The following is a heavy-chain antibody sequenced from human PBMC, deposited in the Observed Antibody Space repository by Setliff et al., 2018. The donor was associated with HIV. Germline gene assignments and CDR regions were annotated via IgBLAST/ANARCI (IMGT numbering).Heavy chain of an antibody. CDR2: IYYSGST. V-gene: IGHV4-39*01. CDR3: ARWGDGYNSYDF. J-gene: IGHJ4*02. CDR1: GGSISNSRYY. Sequence: LSLTCTVSGGSISNSRYYWSWIRQPPGKGLEWIGSIYYSGSTYYNPSLKSRVTISVDTSKNQFSLKLSSVTAADAAVYFCARWGDGYNSYDFWGQGTLVTVSS. D-gene: IGHD5-12*01.